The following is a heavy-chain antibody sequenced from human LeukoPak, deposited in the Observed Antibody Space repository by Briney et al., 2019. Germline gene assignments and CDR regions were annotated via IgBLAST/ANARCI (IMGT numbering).Heavy chain of an antibody. CDR3: ARGARTRITMIVVVSGWFDP. CDR1: GGSFSGYY. J-gene: IGHJ5*02. D-gene: IGHD3-22*01. V-gene: IGHV4-34*01. CDR2: INHSEST. Sequence: SETLSLTCAVYGGSFSGYYWSWIRQPPGKGLEWIGEINHSESTNYNPSLKSRVTISVDTSKNQFSLKLSSVTAADTAVYYCARGARTRITMIVVVSGWFDPWGQGTLVTVSS.